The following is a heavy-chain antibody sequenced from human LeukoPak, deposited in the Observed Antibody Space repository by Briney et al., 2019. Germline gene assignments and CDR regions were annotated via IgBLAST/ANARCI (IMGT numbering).Heavy chain of an antibody. D-gene: IGHD3-22*01. CDR1: GGSISSSSYY. V-gene: IGHV4-39*07. J-gene: IGHJ3*02. CDR3: ARPNDSSGYYYTMSAFDI. Sequence: SETLSLTCTVSGGSISSSSYYWGWIRQPPGKGLEWIGSIYYSGSTYYNPSLKSRVTISVDPSKNQFSLKLSSVTAADTAVYYCARPNDSSGYYYTMSAFDIWGQGTMVTVSS. CDR2: IYYSGST.